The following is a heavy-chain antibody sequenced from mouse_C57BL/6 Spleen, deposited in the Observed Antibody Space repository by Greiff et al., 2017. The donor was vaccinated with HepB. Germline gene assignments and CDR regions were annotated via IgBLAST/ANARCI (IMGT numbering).Heavy chain of an antibody. J-gene: IGHJ4*01. CDR2: INYDGSST. CDR1: GFTFSDYY. Sequence: EVKLVESEGGLVQPGSSMKLSCTASGFTFSDYYMAWVRQVPEKGLEWVANINYDGSSTYYLDSLKSRFIISRDNAKNILYLQMSSLKSEDTATYYCARESSGMDYWGQGTSVTVSS. V-gene: IGHV5-16*01. CDR3: ARESSGMDY. D-gene: IGHD3-2*02.